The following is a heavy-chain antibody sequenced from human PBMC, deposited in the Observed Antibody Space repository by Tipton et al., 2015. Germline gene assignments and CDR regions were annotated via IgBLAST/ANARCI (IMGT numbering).Heavy chain of an antibody. D-gene: IGHD3-22*01. V-gene: IGHV1-18*01. CDR2: INAYNGSI. Sequence: QSGAEVKKPGASVKVSCKASGYMFTRKVIHWVRQAPGQGLEWMGWINAYNGSINYAQDLQGRVTMTTDTSTSTAYMELRSLRSDDTAVYYCARDRGGDYYDSSGYLMGCFDSWRRGVLVTVS. CDR1: GYMFTRKV. CDR3: ARDRGGDYYDSSGYLMGCFDS. J-gene: IGHJ4*02.